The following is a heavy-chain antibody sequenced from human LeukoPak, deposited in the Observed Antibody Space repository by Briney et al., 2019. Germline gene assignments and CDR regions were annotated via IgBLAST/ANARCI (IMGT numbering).Heavy chain of an antibody. CDR2: ISSSGGST. D-gene: IGHD3-22*01. CDR3: AKMGAMIVVVSHYMDV. J-gene: IGHJ6*03. CDR1: GFTFSSYA. Sequence: GGSLRLSCAVSGFTFSSYAMSWVRQAPGRGLEWVSGISSSGGSTPHADSVKGRFTISRDNSKNMLYLQMNSLRAEDTAVYYCAKMGAMIVVVSHYMDVWGKGTTVTVSS. V-gene: IGHV3-23*01.